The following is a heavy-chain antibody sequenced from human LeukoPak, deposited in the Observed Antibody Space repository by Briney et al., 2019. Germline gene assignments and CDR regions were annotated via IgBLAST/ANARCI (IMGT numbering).Heavy chain of an antibody. V-gene: IGHV3-23*01. J-gene: IGHJ5*02. CDR2: ISDSGGST. CDR1: GFTFSNYD. D-gene: IGHD6-19*01. Sequence: PGGSLRLSCAASGFTFSNYDMSWVRQAPGKGLEWVSSISDSGGSTYYADSVKGRFTISRDNSKNTLYLQMTNLRAADTAVSYCAKDLSRAVAADWFDPWDQGSLVTVSS. CDR3: AKDLSRAVAADWFDP.